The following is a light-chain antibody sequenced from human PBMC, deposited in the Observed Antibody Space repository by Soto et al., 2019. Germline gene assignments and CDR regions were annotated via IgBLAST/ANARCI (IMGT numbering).Light chain of an antibody. V-gene: IGKV1-5*03. CDR2: KAS. Sequence: DIQMTQSPSTLSASVGDRVTITCRASQSISSWLAWYQQKPGKAPKLLIYKASSLESGVPPRFSGSGSGTEFTLTISSLQPDDFATYYCQQYNSSPWTFGQGTKVEIK. J-gene: IGKJ1*01. CDR3: QQYNSSPWT. CDR1: QSISSW.